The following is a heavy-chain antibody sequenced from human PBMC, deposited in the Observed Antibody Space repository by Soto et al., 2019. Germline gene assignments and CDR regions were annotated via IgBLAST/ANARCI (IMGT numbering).Heavy chain of an antibody. CDR3: ARVDSSSTAATGFDY. V-gene: IGHV3-33*01. CDR1: GFTFSSFG. Sequence: QVQLVESGGGVVQPGRSLRLSCAASGFTFSSFGMHWVRQAPGKGLEWVALIWYDGSNKYYADSVKGRFTISGDNSKNTLYLQMNSLRAEDTAMYYCARVDSSSTAATGFDYWGQGTLVTVSS. CDR2: IWYDGSNK. J-gene: IGHJ4*02. D-gene: IGHD6-25*01.